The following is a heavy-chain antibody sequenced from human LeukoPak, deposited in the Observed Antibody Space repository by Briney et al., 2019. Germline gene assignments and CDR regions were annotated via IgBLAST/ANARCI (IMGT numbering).Heavy chain of an antibody. V-gene: IGHV3-30*18. J-gene: IGHJ4*02. CDR1: GFTFSSYG. D-gene: IGHD5-12*01. CDR3: AKVDIVATIDAGRLVDY. Sequence: GGSLRLSCAASGFTFSSYGMQWFRQAPDKGLEWVAAISNDGSNKYYADSVKGRFTISRDNSKNTLYLQMNSLRAEDTAVNYCAKVDIVATIDAGRLVDYWGQGTLVTVSS. CDR2: ISNDGSNK.